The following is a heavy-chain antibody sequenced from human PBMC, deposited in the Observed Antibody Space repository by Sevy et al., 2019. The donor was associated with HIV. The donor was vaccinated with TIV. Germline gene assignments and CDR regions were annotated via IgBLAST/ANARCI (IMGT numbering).Heavy chain of an antibody. CDR1: GFTVRDNY. J-gene: IGHJ3*01. D-gene: IGHD4-17*01. Sequence: GGSLRLSCAASGFTVRDNYMTWVRQAPRKGLEWVSLIYSGGATYYADSVKGRFTISRVSSKNTLYLQMNSLRAEDTAVYYCATRYGDLDAFDLWGQGTRVTVSS. CDR2: IYSGGAT. V-gene: IGHV3-53*01. CDR3: ATRYGDLDAFDL.